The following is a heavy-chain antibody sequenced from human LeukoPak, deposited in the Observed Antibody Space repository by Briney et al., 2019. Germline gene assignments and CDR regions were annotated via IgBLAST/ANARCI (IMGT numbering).Heavy chain of an antibody. CDR3: AKAVSIAVAGYQRHYFDY. J-gene: IGHJ4*02. D-gene: IGHD6-19*01. CDR1: GFTFSSYA. Sequence: PGGSLRLSCAASGFTFSSYAMSWVRQAPGKGLEWVSAISGSGGSTYYADSVKGRFTISRDNSKNTLYLQMNSLRAEDTAVYYCAKAVSIAVAGYQRHYFDYWGQGTLVTVSS. V-gene: IGHV3-23*01. CDR2: ISGSGGST.